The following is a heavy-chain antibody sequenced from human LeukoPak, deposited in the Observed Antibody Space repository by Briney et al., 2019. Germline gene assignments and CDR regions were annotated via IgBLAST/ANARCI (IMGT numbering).Heavy chain of an antibody. CDR1: GFTFDAYG. Sequence: PGGSLRLSCAASGFTFDAYGMTWVRQAPGKGLEWVSGINWNGGTTGYADSVKGRFTISRDNAKNSLYLQTSSLRAEDTALYHCARTRYSGSYGGADYWGQGTLVTVSS. D-gene: IGHD1-26*01. V-gene: IGHV3-20*01. J-gene: IGHJ4*02. CDR3: ARTRYSGSYGGADY. CDR2: INWNGGTT.